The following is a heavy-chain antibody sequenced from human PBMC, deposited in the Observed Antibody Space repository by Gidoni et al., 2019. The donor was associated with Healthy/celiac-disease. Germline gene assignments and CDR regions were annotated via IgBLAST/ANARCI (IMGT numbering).Heavy chain of an antibody. D-gene: IGHD2-2*02. CDR3: ARDGVYCSSTSCYTSYYYYGMDV. V-gene: IGHV3-33*08. Sequence: GSLRLSCAASGFTFSSYGMHWVRQAPGKGREWVAGIWYDGSNKYYADAVKGRFTISRDNSKNTLYLQMNSLRAEDTAVYYCARDGVYCSSTSCYTSYYYYGMDVWGQGTTVTVSS. CDR2: IWYDGSNK. CDR1: GFTFSSYG. J-gene: IGHJ6*02.